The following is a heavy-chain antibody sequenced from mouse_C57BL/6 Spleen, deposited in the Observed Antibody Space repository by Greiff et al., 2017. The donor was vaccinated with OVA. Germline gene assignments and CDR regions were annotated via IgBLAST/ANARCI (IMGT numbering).Heavy chain of an antibody. D-gene: IGHD6-1*01. CDR3: AVEGFPRPHTYWDFDV. Sequence: VQLQQSGAELVKPGASVKLSCTASGFNIKDYYMHWVKQRTEQGLEWIGRIDPEDGETKYAPKFQGKATITADTSSNTASLQPSSLTSDDTAVYYCAVEGFPRPHTYWDFDVWGTGTTVTVSS. CDR1: GFNIKDYY. CDR2: IDPEDGET. V-gene: IGHV14-2*01. J-gene: IGHJ1*03.